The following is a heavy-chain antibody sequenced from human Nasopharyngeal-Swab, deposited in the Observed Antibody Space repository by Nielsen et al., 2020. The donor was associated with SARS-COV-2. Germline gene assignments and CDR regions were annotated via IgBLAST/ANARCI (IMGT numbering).Heavy chain of an antibody. J-gene: IGHJ1*01. CDR2: INPNSGGT. V-gene: IGHV1-2*06. CDR1: GYTFIGYY. D-gene: IGHD5-24*01. Sequence: ASAQVSSKASGYTFIGYYMHWVRQAPAQGLEWMGRINPNSGGTNYAQKSQRRVTTTRDTSISTAYMGLSRLGADDRAAYYCARIGSWGWGYNTEGYFQHWGQGTLVAVSS. CDR3: ARIGSWGWGYNTEGYFQH.